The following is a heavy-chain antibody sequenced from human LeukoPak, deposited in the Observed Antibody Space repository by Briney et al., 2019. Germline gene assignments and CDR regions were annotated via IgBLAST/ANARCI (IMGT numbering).Heavy chain of an antibody. CDR1: GYTFTGYY. Sequence: ASVKVSCKASGYTFTGYYMHWVRQAPGQGLEWMGWINPNSGGTNYAQKFQGRVTMTRDTSISTAYMELSRLRSDDTAVYYCARAGGYCGRISCPYYFDYWGQGSLVTVSS. CDR3: ARAGGYCGRISCPYYFDY. J-gene: IGHJ4*02. CDR2: INPNSGGT. D-gene: IGHD2-15*01. V-gene: IGHV1-2*02.